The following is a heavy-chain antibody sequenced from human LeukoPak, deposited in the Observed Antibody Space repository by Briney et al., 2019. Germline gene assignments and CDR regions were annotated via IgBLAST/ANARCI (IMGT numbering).Heavy chain of an antibody. D-gene: IGHD1-26*01. CDR3: ARGYRGSYFFDY. J-gene: IGHJ4*02. CDR2: ISSNHKTI. Sequence: GGSLRLSCAASGFTFRDYYMSWIRQAPGKGLEWVSYISSNHKTIYYAASVKDRFTISRDNANNSLFLQMNSLTAEDTAIYYCARGYRGSYFFDYWGQGILVTVSS. CDR1: GFTFRDYY. V-gene: IGHV3-11*01.